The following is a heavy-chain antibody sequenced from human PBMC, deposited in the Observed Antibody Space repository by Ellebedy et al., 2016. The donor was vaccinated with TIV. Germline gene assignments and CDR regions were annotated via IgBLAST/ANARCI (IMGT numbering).Heavy chain of an antibody. CDR1: GGSVSDTATA. CDR2: TYYGSKWIS. CDR3: ARDPPWCYSCLDV. J-gene: IGHJ6*02. D-gene: IGHD4/OR15-4a*01. V-gene: IGHV6-1*01. Sequence: SQTLSLTCAISGGSVSDTATAWNWIRLSPSRGLEWLGRTYYGSKWISDYAVSLKDRINISPDTSKNHFSLQLTSVTHEDPAVYYCARDPPWCYSCLDVWGQGTTVIVSS.